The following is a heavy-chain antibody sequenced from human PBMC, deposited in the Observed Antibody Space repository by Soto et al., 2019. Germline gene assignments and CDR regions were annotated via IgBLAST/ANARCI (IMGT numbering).Heavy chain of an antibody. CDR2: ISSSGSYI. V-gene: IGHV3-21*01. CDR3: ARDIVVVPAASDAFDI. CDR1: GFTFSSYS. J-gene: IGHJ3*02. D-gene: IGHD2-2*01. Sequence: PGGSLRLSCAASGFTFSSYSMNWVRQAPGKGLEWVSSISSSGSYIYYADSVKGRFTISRDNAKNSLYLQMNSLRAEDTAVYYCARDIVVVPAASDAFDIWGQGTMVTVSS.